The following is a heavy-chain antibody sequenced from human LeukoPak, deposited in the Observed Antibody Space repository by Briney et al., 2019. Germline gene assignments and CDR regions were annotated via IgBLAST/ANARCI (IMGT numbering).Heavy chain of an antibody. J-gene: IGHJ4*02. CDR3: ARGHSSGWHSFDY. D-gene: IGHD6-19*01. CDR2: IYYSGNT. Sequence: SETLSLTCTVSGGSISSYFWSWIRQPPGKGLEWIGHIYYSGNTNYNPSLKSRVTISVDTSKNQFSLKLSSVTAADTAVYYCARGHSSGWHSFDYWGQGTPVTVSS. CDR1: GGSISSYF. V-gene: IGHV4-59*01.